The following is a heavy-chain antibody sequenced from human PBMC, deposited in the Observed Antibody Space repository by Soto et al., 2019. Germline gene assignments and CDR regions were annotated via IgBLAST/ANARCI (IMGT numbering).Heavy chain of an antibody. Sequence: QVQLVESGGGVVQPGRSLRLSCAASGFTFSSYGMHWVRQAPGKGLEWVAVIWYDGSNKYYADSVKGRFTISRDNSKNTLYLQMNSLRAEDTAVYYCARGILWWSAYGMDVWGQGTTVTVSS. CDR2: IWYDGSNK. D-gene: IGHD2-21*01. J-gene: IGHJ6*02. V-gene: IGHV3-33*01. CDR1: GFTFSSYG. CDR3: ARGILWWSAYGMDV.